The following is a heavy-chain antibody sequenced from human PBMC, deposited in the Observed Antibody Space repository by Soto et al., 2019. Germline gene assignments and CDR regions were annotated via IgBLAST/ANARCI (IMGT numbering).Heavy chain of an antibody. Sequence: GGSLRLSCAASEFTFSSYSMNWVRQAPGKGLEWVSSISSSSSYIYYADSVKGRFTISRDNAKNSLYLQMNSLRAEDTAVYYCGRHSSSSPYSGMEVWGQGTTVTVSS. CDR1: EFTFSSYS. J-gene: IGHJ6*02. D-gene: IGHD6-6*01. CDR3: GRHSSSSPYSGMEV. CDR2: ISSSSSYI. V-gene: IGHV3-21*01.